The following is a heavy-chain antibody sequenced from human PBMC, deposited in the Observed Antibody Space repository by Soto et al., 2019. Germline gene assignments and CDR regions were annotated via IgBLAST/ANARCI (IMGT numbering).Heavy chain of an antibody. CDR2: ISFDGSNK. J-gene: IGHJ4*02. Sequence: QVHLVESGGGVVQRGGSLRLSCVASGFTFSSYGIHWVHQAPGKGLQWVAVISFDGSNKRYADSVKGRFTISRDNSKDTLYLLMNSLRAEDRAVYYCARANAPYCSTTSCPLDYWGPGTLVTVS. CDR1: GFTFSSYG. CDR3: ARANAPYCSTTSCPLDY. V-gene: IGHV3-30*03. D-gene: IGHD2-2*01.